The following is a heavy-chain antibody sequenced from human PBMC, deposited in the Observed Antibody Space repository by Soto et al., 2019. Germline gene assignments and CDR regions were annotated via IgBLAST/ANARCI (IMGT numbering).Heavy chain of an antibody. V-gene: IGHV1-18*01. CDR3: ARARGSYVLDY. J-gene: IGHJ4*02. CDR2: LSANNGNT. CDR1: GYTFSSYG. D-gene: IGHD1-26*01. Sequence: QVQLVQSGAEVKKPGASVKVSCKASGYTFSSYGISWVRQAPGQGLEWMGWLSANNGNTNYAQKLQGRLNMTTDTSTSKAYMELRSLRCDDTAVYYCARARGSYVLDYWGQGTLVTVSS.